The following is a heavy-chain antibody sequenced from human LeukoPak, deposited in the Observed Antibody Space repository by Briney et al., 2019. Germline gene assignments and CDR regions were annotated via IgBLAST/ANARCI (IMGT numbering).Heavy chain of an antibody. J-gene: IGHJ4*02. CDR2: IYYSGST. CDR3: AITPGYYYDSSGYYAY. CDR1: GGSISSYY. V-gene: IGHV4-59*08. Sequence: SETLSLTCTVSGGSISSYYWSWIRQPPGKGLEWIGYIYYSGSTNYNPFLKSRVTISVDTSKNQFSLKLSSVTAADTAVYYCAITPGYYYDSSGYYAYWGQGTLVTVSS. D-gene: IGHD3-22*01.